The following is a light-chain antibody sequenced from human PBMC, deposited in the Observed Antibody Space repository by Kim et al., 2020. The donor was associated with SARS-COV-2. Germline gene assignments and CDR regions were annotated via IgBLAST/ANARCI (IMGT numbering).Light chain of an antibody. V-gene: IGLV1-47*01. CDR3: ATWDDSLSGWV. J-gene: IGLJ3*02. CDR2: RSD. Sequence: GQRVSTSCSGSNSNIGSNDVSWFQHLPGTAPKVLIHRSDQRPSGVPDRFSGSKSGTSASLAISGLRIDDEADYYCATWDDSLSGWVFGGGTQLTVL. CDR1: NSNIGSND.